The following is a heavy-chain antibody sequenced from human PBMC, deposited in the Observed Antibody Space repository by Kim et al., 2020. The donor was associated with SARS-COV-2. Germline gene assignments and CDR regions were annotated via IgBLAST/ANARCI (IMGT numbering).Heavy chain of an antibody. CDR1: GFTFSGYY. V-gene: IGHV3-30-3*01. CDR3: STDGISCGFYGCFKS. Sequence: GGSLRLSCAASGFTFSGYYMSWVRQAPGKGLEWVALISLGGSNTFYADFGKGRFTVSSNTSKNILHLQMNSLSADAAVVYYCSTDGISCGFYGCFKSW. D-gene: IGHD3-22*01. J-gene: IGHJ5*01. CDR2: ISLGGSNT.